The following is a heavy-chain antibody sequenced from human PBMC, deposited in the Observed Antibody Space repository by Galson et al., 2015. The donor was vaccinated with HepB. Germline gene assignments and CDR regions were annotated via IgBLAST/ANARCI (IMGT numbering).Heavy chain of an antibody. CDR2: ISGSGGST. V-gene: IGHV3-23*01. CDR1: GFTFSSYA. CDR3: ATEGSSGWLGSPFDY. J-gene: IGHJ4*02. D-gene: IGHD6-19*01. Sequence: SLRLSCAASGFTFSSYAMSWVRQAPGKGLEWVSAISGSGGSTYYADSVKGRFTISRDNSKNTLYLQMNSLRAEDTAVYYCATEGSSGWLGSPFDYWGQGTLVTVSS.